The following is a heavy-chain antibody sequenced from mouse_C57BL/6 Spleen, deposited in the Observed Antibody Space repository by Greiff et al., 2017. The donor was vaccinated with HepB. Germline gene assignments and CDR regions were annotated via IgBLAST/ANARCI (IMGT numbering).Heavy chain of an antibody. CDR1: GFTFSNYW. Sequence: DVKLVESGGGLVQPGGSMKLSCVASGFTFSNYWMNWVRQSPEKGLEWVAQIRLKSDNYATHYAESVKGRFTISRDASKSSVYLQMNNLRAEDTGIYYCTDGYYYFDYWGQGTTLTVSS. J-gene: IGHJ2*01. CDR2: IRLKSDNYAT. V-gene: IGHV6-3*01. D-gene: IGHD2-3*01. CDR3: TDGYYYFDY.